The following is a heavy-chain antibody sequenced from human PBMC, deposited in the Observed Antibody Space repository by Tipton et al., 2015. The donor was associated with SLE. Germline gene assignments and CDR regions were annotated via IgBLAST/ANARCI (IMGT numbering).Heavy chain of an antibody. CDR1: GASVSSPGHW. Sequence: GLVKPSGTLSLTCVVSGASVSSPGHWWTWVRQPPEKGLEWLGEIYHSGSTNYNPSLKSRVTISVDTSKNQFSLKLSSVTAADTAVYYCAGVLGYCTGGVCYYYYGMDVWGQGTTVTVSS. V-gene: IGHV4-4*02. D-gene: IGHD2-8*02. CDR2: IYHSGST. CDR3: AGVLGYCTGGVCYYYYGMDV. J-gene: IGHJ6*02.